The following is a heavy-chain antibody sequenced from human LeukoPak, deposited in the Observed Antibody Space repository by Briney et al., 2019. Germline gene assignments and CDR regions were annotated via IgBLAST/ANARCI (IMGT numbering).Heavy chain of an antibody. J-gene: IGHJ4*02. V-gene: IGHV4-30-4*08. CDR1: GGSISSGDYY. CDR2: IYYSGST. D-gene: IGHD3-3*01. Sequence: SETLSLTCTVSGGSISSGDYYWSWIRQPPGKGLEWIGYIYYSGSTYYNPSLKSRVTISVDTSKNQFSLKLSSVTAADTAVYYCARGGPAWSGYYSPYWGQGTLVTVSS. CDR3: ARGGPAWSGYYSPY.